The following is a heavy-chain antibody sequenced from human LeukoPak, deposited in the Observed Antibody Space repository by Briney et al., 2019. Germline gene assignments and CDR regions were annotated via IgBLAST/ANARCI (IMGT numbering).Heavy chain of an antibody. CDR1: GDSISSSDYY. D-gene: IGHD7-27*01. CDR3: ASRKLGNDY. Sequence: SETLSLTCTVSGDSISSSDYYWAWIRQPPGKGLEWIGNIYYNGNTYYNSSLKSRVTISIDTSKNQFSLKLISVTAADTAVYYCASRKLGNDYWGQGTLVTVSS. J-gene: IGHJ4*02. V-gene: IGHV4-39*07. CDR2: IYYNGNT.